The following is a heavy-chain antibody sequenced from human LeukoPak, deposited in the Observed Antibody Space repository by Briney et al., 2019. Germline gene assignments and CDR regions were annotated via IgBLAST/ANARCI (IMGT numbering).Heavy chain of an antibody. CDR1: GYTFTVYY. V-gene: IGHV1-2*02. CDR2: INPNSGGT. CDR3: ARDRFTMVRGAAMGNWFDP. J-gene: IGHJ5*02. D-gene: IGHD3-10*01. Sequence: ASVKVSCKASGYTFTVYYMHWVRHAPGQGLEWMGWINPNSGGTNYAQKFQGRVTMTRDTSISTAYMELSRLRSDDTAVYYCARDRFTMVRGAAMGNWFDPWGQGTLVTVSS.